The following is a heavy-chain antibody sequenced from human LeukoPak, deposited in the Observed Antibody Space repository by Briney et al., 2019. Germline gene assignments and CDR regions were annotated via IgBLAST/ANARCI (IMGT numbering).Heavy chain of an antibody. J-gene: IGHJ3*02. Sequence: SETLSLTCSVSGDSMNSYFWSWIRQTPGKGLEWIGYIYHSGSTTYNPSLESRVAISLATSKNQFSLKLSSVTAADTAVYYCARRGQYRGYDLDAFDIWGQGTMVTVSS. CDR2: IYHSGST. CDR3: ARRGQYRGYDLDAFDI. CDR1: GDSMNSYF. V-gene: IGHV4-59*12. D-gene: IGHD5-12*01.